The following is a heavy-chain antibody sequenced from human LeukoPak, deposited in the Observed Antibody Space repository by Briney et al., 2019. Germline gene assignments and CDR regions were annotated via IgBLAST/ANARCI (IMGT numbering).Heavy chain of an antibody. CDR1: GFTFSDYI. V-gene: IGHV3-21*05. J-gene: IGHJ3*02. CDR2: ISSSSSYI. Sequence: GGSLRLSCAASGFTFSDYIMNWVRRAPGKGLEWVSYISSSSSYIYYADSVKGRFTISRDNAKNSLYLQMNSLRAEDTAVYYCARDPTGIVGAIDAFDIWGQGTMVTVSS. CDR3: ARDPTGIVGAIDAFDI. D-gene: IGHD1-26*01.